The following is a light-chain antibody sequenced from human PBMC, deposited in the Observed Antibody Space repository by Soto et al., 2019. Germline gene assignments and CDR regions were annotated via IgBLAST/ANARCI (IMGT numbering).Light chain of an antibody. CDR1: SSDVGSYNF. V-gene: IGLV2-23*01. Sequence: QSVLTQPASVSGSPGQSITISCSGTSSDVGSYNFVSWYQQHPGKAPKLMIYEDSERPSGVSNRFSGSKSGYTASLTISGLQAEDEADYYCCSYAGSSTFVFGTGTKLTVL. CDR2: EDS. CDR3: CSYAGSSTFV. J-gene: IGLJ1*01.